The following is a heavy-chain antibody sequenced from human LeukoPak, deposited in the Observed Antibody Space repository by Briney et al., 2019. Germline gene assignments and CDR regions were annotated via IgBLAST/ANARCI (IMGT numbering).Heavy chain of an antibody. D-gene: IGHD5-18*01. CDR1: DGSIIEYY. V-gene: IGHV4-4*08. Sequence: SETLSFTCTVSDGSIIEYYWSWIRQSPGKGLEWIGYIHASGSTVYNPSLESRVTFSIGSPKNHFFLRMTSVTAADTAVYYCARGAALVTHKYFDYWGPGTLVTVSS. CDR2: IHASGST. J-gene: IGHJ4*02. CDR3: ARGAALVTHKYFDY.